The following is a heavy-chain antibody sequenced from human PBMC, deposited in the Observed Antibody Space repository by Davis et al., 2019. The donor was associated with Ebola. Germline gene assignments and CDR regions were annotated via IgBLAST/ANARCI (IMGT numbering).Heavy chain of an antibody. Sequence: PSETLSLTCAVYGASFSGYYWSWIRQPPGKGLEWIGEINHSGSTNYNPSLKSRVAISVDTSKNQFSLKLSSVTAADTAVYYCARVRFLEWLLYRYYYGMDVWGQGTTVTVSS. V-gene: IGHV4-34*01. D-gene: IGHD3-3*01. CDR2: INHSGST. CDR3: ARVRFLEWLLYRYYYGMDV. CDR1: GASFSGYY. J-gene: IGHJ6*02.